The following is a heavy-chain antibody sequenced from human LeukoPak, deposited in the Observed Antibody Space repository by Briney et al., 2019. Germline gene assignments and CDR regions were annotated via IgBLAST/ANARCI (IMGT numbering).Heavy chain of an antibody. D-gene: IGHD4-17*01. Sequence: NPSETLSLTCTVSGGSISSGGYYWSWIRQHPGKGLEWIGYIYYSGSTYYNPSLKSRVTISVDTSKNQFSLKLSSVTAAEPAVYSCARSYGDLPGHVFDIWGQGTMVTVSS. CDR1: GGSISSGGYY. CDR2: IYYSGST. V-gene: IGHV4-31*03. CDR3: ARSYGDLPGHVFDI. J-gene: IGHJ3*02.